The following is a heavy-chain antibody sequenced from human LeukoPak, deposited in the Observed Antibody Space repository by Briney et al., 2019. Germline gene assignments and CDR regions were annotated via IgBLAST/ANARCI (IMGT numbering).Heavy chain of an antibody. CDR2: ISYDGSNK. V-gene: IGHV3-30-3*01. CDR3: AKAIWTDYLLSYFDY. Sequence: QSGGSLRLSCAASGFTFSSYAMHWVRQAPGKGLEWVAVISYDGSNKYYADSVKGRFTISRDNSKNTLYLHMKSLRAEDTAVYYCAKAIWTDYLLSYFDYWGQGTLVTGSS. D-gene: IGHD3/OR15-3a*01. J-gene: IGHJ4*02. CDR1: GFTFSSYA.